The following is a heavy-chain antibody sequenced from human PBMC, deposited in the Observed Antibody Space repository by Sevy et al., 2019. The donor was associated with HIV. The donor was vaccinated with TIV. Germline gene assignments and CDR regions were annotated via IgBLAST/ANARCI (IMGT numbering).Heavy chain of an antibody. J-gene: IGHJ4*02. CDR3: AKHLVRYDSSGYFDY. V-gene: IGHV3-23*01. Sequence: GGSLRLSCAASGFTFSSYAMSWVRQAPGKGLEWVSAISGSGGSTYYADSVKGRFTISRDNSKNTLYLQMNSLRAEDTAVYYCAKHLVRYDSSGYFDYWGQGTLVTVSS. CDR2: ISGSGGST. D-gene: IGHD3-22*01. CDR1: GFTFSSYA.